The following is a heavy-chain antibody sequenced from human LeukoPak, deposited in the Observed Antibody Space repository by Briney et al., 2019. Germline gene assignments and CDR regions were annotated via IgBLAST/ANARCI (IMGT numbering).Heavy chain of an antibody. CDR1: GGSISGYY. V-gene: IGHV4-59*12. J-gene: IGHJ4*02. D-gene: IGHD5-24*01. CDR2: IHYSGST. CDR3: PKNRDGNNSFDY. Sequence: PSETLSLTCTVSGGSISGYYWSWIRQPPEKGLEYIGYIHYSGSTTYNPSLKSRVTISVDTSKNQFSLKMNAVTAADPAVYYCPKNRDGNNSFDYWGQGTLVTVSS.